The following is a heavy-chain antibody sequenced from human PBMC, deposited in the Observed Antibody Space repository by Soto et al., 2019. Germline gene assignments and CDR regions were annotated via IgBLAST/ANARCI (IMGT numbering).Heavy chain of an antibody. CDR1: GGSISSGGYY. CDR3: ARSNAGIQLWFSAFDY. V-gene: IGHV4-31*03. J-gene: IGHJ4*02. D-gene: IGHD5-18*01. CDR2: IYYSGRT. Sequence: PSETLSLTCTVSGGSISSGGYYWSWIRQHPGKGLEWIGYIYYSGRTYYNPSLKSRVTISVDTSKNQFSLKLSSVTAADTAVYYCARSNAGIQLWFSAFDYWGQGTLVTVSS.